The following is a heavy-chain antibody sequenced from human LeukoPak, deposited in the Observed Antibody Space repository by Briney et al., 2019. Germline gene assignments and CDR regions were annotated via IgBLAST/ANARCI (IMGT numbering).Heavy chain of an antibody. D-gene: IGHD1-26*01. CDR3: ARRIVGATVDY. J-gene: IGHJ4*02. CDR1: GGSFNGYY. Sequence: SETLSLTCAVYGGSFNGYYWSWIRQPPGRGLEWIGEINHSGSTNYNPSLKSRVTISVDTSKNQFSLKLSSVTAADTAVYYCARRIVGATVDYWGQGTLVTVSS. V-gene: IGHV4-34*01. CDR2: INHSGST.